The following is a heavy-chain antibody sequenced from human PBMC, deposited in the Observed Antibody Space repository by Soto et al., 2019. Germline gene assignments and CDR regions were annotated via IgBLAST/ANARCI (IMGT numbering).Heavy chain of an antibody. CDR3: SRDCPRGLGYCTNGACFPNDF. CDR2: VRTYAYGETT. V-gene: IGHV3-49*03. D-gene: IGHD2-8*01. Sequence: TGGSLRLSCTTSGFTFGDYAISWFRQTPGKGLEWVGFVRTYAYGETTEYAASVKGRFTVGRDNSRSTAYLHMSSLKTEDTAVYFCSRDCPRGLGYCTNGACFPNDFWGQGTLVTVSS. J-gene: IGHJ4*02. CDR1: GFTFGDYA.